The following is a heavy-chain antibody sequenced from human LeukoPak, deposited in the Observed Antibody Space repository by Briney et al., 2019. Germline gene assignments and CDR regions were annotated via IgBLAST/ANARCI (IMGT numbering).Heavy chain of an antibody. CDR2: ISSSSSYI. CDR3: ARATYCSGGSCYSD. J-gene: IGHJ4*02. D-gene: IGHD2-15*01. CDR1: GFTFSSYS. Sequence: GGSLRLSCAASGFTFSSYSMNWVPQAPGKGLEWVSSISSSSSYIYYADSVKGRFTISRDNAKNSLYLQMNSLRAEDTAVYYCARATYCSGGSCYSDSGQGTLVSVSS. V-gene: IGHV3-21*01.